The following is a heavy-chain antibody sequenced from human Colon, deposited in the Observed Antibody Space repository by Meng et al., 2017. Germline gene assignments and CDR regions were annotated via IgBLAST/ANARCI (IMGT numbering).Heavy chain of an antibody. CDR2: IHDDGGT. Sequence: GESLKISCAASGFTVSSSYMSWVRQAPGKGLEWVSAIHDDGGTKYADSVKGRFTISRDDSKNTLYLQMNRLRAGDTALYYCARAGYGISWYTFDYWGLGTLVTVSS. J-gene: IGHJ4*02. CDR3: ARAGYGISWYTFDY. V-gene: IGHV3-53*01. CDR1: GFTVSSSY. D-gene: IGHD6-13*01.